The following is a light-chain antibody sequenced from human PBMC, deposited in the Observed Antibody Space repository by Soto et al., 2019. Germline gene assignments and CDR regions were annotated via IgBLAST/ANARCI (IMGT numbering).Light chain of an antibody. CDR1: SSDVGGYNY. Sequence: QSALTQTASVSGSSGQSITISCTGTSSDVGGYNYVSWYQQHPGKAPKLMIYEVTNRPSGVSNRFSGSKSGNTASLTISGLQAEDEADYYCSSFTSSSTQVFGGGTQLTVL. CDR3: SSFTSSSTQV. J-gene: IGLJ7*01. V-gene: IGLV2-14*01. CDR2: EVT.